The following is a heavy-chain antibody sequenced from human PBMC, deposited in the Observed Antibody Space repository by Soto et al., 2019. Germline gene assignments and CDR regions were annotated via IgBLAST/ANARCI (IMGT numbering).Heavy chain of an antibody. CDR1: GFTFSEYS. CDR3: ARENGHCTDACNRGAFDI. CDR2: IANGDNHI. V-gene: IGHV3-21*01. J-gene: IGHJ3*02. D-gene: IGHD2-2*01. Sequence: EVEVVESGGGLVKPGGSLRLSCAASGFTFSEYSFLWVRQAPGKGLEWVSFIANGDNHIFYSDSVKGRFTISRDNAKNSVYLQLNSLRVDDSAVYYCARENGHCTDACNRGAFDIWGQGTMVTVSS.